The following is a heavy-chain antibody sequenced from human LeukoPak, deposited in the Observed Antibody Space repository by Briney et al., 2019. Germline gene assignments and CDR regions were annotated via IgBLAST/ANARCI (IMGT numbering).Heavy chain of an antibody. J-gene: IGHJ4*02. D-gene: IGHD5-24*01. V-gene: IGHV3-23*01. Sequence: PGGSLRLPCAVSGFGVHTFAMSWVRQAPGKGLEWLASITKYDGRLYYADSVRGRFTISRDTSQNELYLQMNSLRVDDSAIYYCAKDHSADGWPTFEYWGRGTLVTVSS. CDR2: ITKYDGRL. CDR1: GFGVHTFA. CDR3: AKDHSADGWPTFEY.